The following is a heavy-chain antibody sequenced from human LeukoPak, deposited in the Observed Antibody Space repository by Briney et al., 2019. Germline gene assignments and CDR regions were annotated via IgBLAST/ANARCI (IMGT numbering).Heavy chain of an antibody. Sequence: SETLSLTCTVSGGSISSGGYYWSWIRQHPGKGLEWIGYIYYSGSTYYNPSLKSRIIISVDTSKNQFSLKLSSVSAADTAVYYCARDRDYGGRAFDIWGQGTMVTVSS. D-gene: IGHD4-17*01. CDR1: GGSISSGGYY. CDR2: IYYSGST. CDR3: ARDRDYGGRAFDI. V-gene: IGHV4-31*03. J-gene: IGHJ3*02.